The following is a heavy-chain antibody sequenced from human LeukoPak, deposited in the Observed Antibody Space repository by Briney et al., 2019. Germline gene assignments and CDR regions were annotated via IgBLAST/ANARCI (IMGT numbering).Heavy chain of an antibody. D-gene: IGHD6-13*01. J-gene: IGHJ6*03. CDR1: GGSISSYY. Sequence: SETLSLTCSVSGGSISSYYWSWIRQPPGKGLEWIGYIYSSGSTNYNPSLKSRVTISGDASKNQFSLKLTSVTAADTAVYYCASTAADYYSYYYYYMDVWGKGTTVTVSS. CDR3: ASTAADYYSYYYYYMDV. CDR2: IYSSGST. V-gene: IGHV4-4*09.